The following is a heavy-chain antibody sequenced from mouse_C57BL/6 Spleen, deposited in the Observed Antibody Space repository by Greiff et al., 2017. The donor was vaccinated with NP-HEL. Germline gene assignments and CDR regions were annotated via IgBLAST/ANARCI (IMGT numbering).Heavy chain of an antibody. CDR1: GYTFTGYW. V-gene: IGHV1-9*01. D-gene: IGHD1-1*01. J-gene: IGHJ1*03. Sequence: VQLVESGAELMKPGASVKLSCKATGYTFTGYWIEWVKQRPGHGLEWIGEILPGSGSTNYNEKFKSKATFPADTSSNTDYMKHSRLTTEDSAIYYCARPITTVVGGVDVWGTGTTVTVSS. CDR2: ILPGSGST. CDR3: ARPITTVVGGVDV.